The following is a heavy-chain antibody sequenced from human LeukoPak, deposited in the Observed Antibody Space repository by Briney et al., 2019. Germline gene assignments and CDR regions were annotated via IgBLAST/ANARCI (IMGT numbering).Heavy chain of an antibody. Sequence: SETLSLTCAVYGGSFSGYYWSWIRQPPGKGLEWIGEINHSGSTNYNPSLKSRVTISVDTSKNQFSLKLSSVTAADTAVYYCAREGAPLPYSYGYPRYYYYGMDVWGQGTTVTVSS. D-gene: IGHD5-18*01. V-gene: IGHV4-34*01. CDR3: AREGAPLPYSYGYPRYYYYGMDV. CDR2: INHSGST. CDR1: GGSFSGYY. J-gene: IGHJ6*02.